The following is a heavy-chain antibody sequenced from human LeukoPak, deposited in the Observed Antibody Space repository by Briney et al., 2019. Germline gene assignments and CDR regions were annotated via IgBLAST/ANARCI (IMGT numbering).Heavy chain of an antibody. Sequence: GGSLRLSCAVSGFTFSSYGMYWVRQAPGKGLEWVAVIWYDGSKKYYADSVKGRFTISRDNSKNTLYLEMNSPRVEDTAVYYCAKDEGYFEYWGQGTLVTVSS. V-gene: IGHV3-33*06. CDR1: GFTFSSYG. J-gene: IGHJ4*02. CDR3: AKDEGYFEY. CDR2: IWYDGSKK.